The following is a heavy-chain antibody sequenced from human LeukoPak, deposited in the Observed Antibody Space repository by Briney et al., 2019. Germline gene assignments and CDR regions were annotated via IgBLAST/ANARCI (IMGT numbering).Heavy chain of an antibody. D-gene: IGHD1-26*01. J-gene: IGHJ5*02. CDR3: ARGPRTKSGSYFRWFDP. CDR1: GYTFTSYD. V-gene: IGHV1-8*01. Sequence: SVKVSCKASGYTFTSYDINWVRQATGQGLEWMGWMNPNSGNTGYAQKFQGRVTMTRNTSISTAYMELSSLRSEDTAVYYCARGPRTKSGSYFRWFDPWGQGTLVTVSS. CDR2: MNPNSGNT.